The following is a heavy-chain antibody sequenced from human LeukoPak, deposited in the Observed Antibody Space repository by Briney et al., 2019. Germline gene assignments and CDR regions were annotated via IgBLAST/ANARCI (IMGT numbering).Heavy chain of an antibody. CDR2: INHSGST. CDR3: ARRAPRSEDYYYYNGMDV. CDR1: GGSFSGYY. J-gene: IGHJ6*02. Sequence: SETLSLTCAVYGGSFSGYYWSWIRQPPGKGLEWIGEINHSGSTNYNPSLKSRVTISVDTSKNQFSLKLSSVTAADTAVYYCARRAPRSEDYYYYNGMDVWGQGTTVTVSS. V-gene: IGHV4-34*01.